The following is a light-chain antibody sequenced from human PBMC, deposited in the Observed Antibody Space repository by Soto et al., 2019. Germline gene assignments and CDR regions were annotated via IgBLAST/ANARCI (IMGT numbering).Light chain of an antibody. CDR3: SSYAGSNNFV. CDR1: SSDVGYYDY. V-gene: IGLV2-8*01. CDR2: EVT. J-gene: IGLJ1*01. Sequence: QSALTQPPSASGFPGQSVTISCTGTSSDVGYYDYVSWYQQHPGKAHKLVIYEVTKRPSGVPDRVSASKSGNTASLTVSGLRAEDEAHYYCSSYAGSNNFVFGSGTKLTVL.